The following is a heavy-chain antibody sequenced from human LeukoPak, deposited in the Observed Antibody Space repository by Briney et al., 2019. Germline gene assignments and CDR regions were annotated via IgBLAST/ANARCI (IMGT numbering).Heavy chain of an antibody. Sequence: GGSLRLSCAASGFIFSNYGMSWVRQAPGKGLEWVSAIGGSGSTTYYADSVKGRFTISRDNSKNTLYLQMNSLRADDTAVYYCAKIVAGLDYWGQGTLVTVSS. CDR3: AKIVAGLDY. J-gene: IGHJ4*02. CDR1: GFIFSNYG. D-gene: IGHD2-15*01. CDR2: IGGSGSTT. V-gene: IGHV3-23*01.